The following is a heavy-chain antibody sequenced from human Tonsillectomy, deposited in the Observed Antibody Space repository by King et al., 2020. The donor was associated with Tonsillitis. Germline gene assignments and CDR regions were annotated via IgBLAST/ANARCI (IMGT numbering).Heavy chain of an antibody. D-gene: IGHD7-27*01. CDR3: AGRSNWGSNWYFDL. Sequence: QLQESGPGLVKPSQTLSLTCTVSGGSISSGNYYWIWIRQPAGKGLEWIGRIYSSGTTNYNPSLKSRVTMSIDTSKDQFSLKLSSVTAADTAVYYCAGRSNWGSNWYFDLWGRGALVTVSS. CDR1: GGSISSGNYY. V-gene: IGHV4-61*02. CDR2: IYSSGTT. J-gene: IGHJ2*01.